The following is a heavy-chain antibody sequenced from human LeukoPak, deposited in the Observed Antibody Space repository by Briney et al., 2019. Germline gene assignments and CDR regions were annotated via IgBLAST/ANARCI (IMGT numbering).Heavy chain of an antibody. J-gene: IGHJ4*02. D-gene: IGHD3-10*01. CDR3: ISSFGQLSFFDY. V-gene: IGHV3-49*04. CDR1: GFTFGGYA. CDR2: IRSKAYGGTT. Sequence: PGGSLRLSCTASGFTFGGYAMSWVRQAPGKGLEWVGFIRSKAYGGTTEYAASVKGRFTISRDDSKSIAYLQLNSLKTEDTAVYYCISSFGQLSFFDYWGQGTLVTVSS.